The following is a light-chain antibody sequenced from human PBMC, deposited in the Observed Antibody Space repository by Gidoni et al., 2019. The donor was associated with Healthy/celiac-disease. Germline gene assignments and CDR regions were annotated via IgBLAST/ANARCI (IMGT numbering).Light chain of an antibody. V-gene: IGKV2-30*02. Sequence: EVVMTQSPLSLPVTLGQPASISGRSSQSLVHSDGHTYLNWFQQRPGQSPRRLIYKVSNRDSGVPDRVSGSGSGTDFTLKISRVEAEDVGVYYCMQGTHWQYTFGQXTKLEIK. CDR3: MQGTHWQYT. CDR2: KVS. CDR1: QSLVHSDGHTY. J-gene: IGKJ2*01.